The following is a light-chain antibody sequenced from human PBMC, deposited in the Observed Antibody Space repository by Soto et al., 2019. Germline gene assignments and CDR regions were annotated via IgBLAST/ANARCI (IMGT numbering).Light chain of an antibody. CDR3: QQYNNWGLA. CDR2: GAS. J-gene: IGKJ4*01. Sequence: IVMTHSPATLSVSPGEGVTLSCRASQNVGTNLAWYQQRPGQAPRLLIYGASTRATGVPASFSGSGSGTEFTLTIKSLQSEDFAVYFCQQYNNWGLAFGGGTKVEI. CDR1: QNVGTN. V-gene: IGKV3D-15*01.